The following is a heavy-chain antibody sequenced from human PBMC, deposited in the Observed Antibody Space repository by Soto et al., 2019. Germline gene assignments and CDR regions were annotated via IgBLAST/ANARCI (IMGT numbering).Heavy chain of an antibody. CDR2: ISWNSGSI. Sequence: EVQLVESGGGLVQPGRSLRLSCAASGFTFDDYAMHWVRQAPGKGLEWVSGISWNSGSIGYADSVKGRFTISRDNAKNSLYLQMNSLRAEDTALYYCAKDIGDNVVRGANLDYWGQGTLVTVSS. CDR1: GFTFDDYA. J-gene: IGHJ4*02. V-gene: IGHV3-9*01. CDR3: AKDIGDNVVRGANLDY. D-gene: IGHD3-10*01.